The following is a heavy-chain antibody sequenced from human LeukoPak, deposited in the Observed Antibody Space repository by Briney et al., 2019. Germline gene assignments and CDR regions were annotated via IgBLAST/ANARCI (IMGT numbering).Heavy chain of an antibody. Sequence: SETLSLTCTVSGGSISRYYWSWIRQPPGKGLEWIGYISYNVNTNYNPSLKSRVTISVDTSKNQFSLKLTSVTAADTAVYYCARRTVTTPSHFDYWGQGTLVTVSS. CDR2: ISYNVNT. J-gene: IGHJ4*02. D-gene: IGHD4-17*01. CDR3: ARRTVTTPSHFDY. V-gene: IGHV4-59*01. CDR1: GGSISRYY.